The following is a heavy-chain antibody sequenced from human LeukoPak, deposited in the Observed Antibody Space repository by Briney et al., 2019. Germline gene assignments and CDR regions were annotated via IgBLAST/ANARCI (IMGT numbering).Heavy chain of an antibody. CDR2: IYYSGST. J-gene: IGHJ4*02. D-gene: IGHD2-15*01. V-gene: IGHV4-31*03. CDR1: GGSISNGVYY. Sequence: SQTLSLTCTVSGGSISNGVYYWSWIRQHPGKGLEWIGYIYYSGSTYYSPSHQCRLTMSVDTSKNQFSLKLSSVTAADTAVYYCARDLGGGSFDFWGQGTLVTVSS. CDR3: ARDLGGGSFDF.